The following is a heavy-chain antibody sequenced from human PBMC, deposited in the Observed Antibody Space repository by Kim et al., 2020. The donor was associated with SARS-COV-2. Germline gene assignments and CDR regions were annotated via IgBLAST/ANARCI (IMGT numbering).Heavy chain of an antibody. CDR2: ISGRGGST. Sequence: GGSLRLSCAASGFTFSSYAMSWVRQAPGKGLEWVSAISGRGGSTYYADSVKGRFTISRDNSKNTLYLQMNSLRAEDTAVYYCAKDSGGVIRGDYFDYWGQGTLVTVSS. D-gene: IGHD3-16*02. J-gene: IGHJ4*02. V-gene: IGHV3-23*01. CDR3: AKDSGGVIRGDYFDY. CDR1: GFTFSSYA.